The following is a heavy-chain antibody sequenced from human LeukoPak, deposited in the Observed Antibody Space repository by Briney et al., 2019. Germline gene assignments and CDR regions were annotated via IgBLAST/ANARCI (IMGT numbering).Heavy chain of an antibody. Sequence: GGSPRLSCAASGFTFSSYAMSWVRQAPGKGLEWVSAISGSGGSTYYAASVKGRFTISRDNSKNTLYLQMNSLRAEDTAVYYCGAYDYIWGSYRYRLSDYWGQGTLVTVSS. CDR1: GFTFSSYA. CDR3: GAYDYIWGSYRYRLSDY. V-gene: IGHV3-23*01. J-gene: IGHJ4*02. D-gene: IGHD3-16*02. CDR2: ISGSGGST.